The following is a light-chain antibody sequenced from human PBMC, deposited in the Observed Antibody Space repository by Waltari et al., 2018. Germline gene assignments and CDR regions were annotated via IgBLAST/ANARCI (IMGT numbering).Light chain of an antibody. V-gene: IGKV1-39*01. CDR2: AAS. J-gene: IGKJ1*01. CDR3: QHSYGSSGT. Sequence: DIQMTQSPSSLSASVGDRVTITCRASQTISSNLNWYQQQPGKAPKLLIYAASTLQSGVASRFSGSGSGTDFILTISSLQPEDFATYYCQHSYGSSGTFGQGTKVAIK. CDR1: QTISSN.